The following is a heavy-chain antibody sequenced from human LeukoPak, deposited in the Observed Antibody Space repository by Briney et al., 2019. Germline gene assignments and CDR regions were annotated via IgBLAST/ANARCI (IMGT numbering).Heavy chain of an antibody. Sequence: SETLSLTCTVSGGSISSYYWSWIRQPAGKGLEWIGRIYTSGSTNYNPSLKSRVTISVDTSKNQFSLKLSSVTAADTAVYYCARVFASPLDIAARGYYYYYMDVWGKGTTVTVSS. CDR3: ARVFASPLDIAARGYYYYYMDV. J-gene: IGHJ6*03. D-gene: IGHD6-6*01. V-gene: IGHV4-4*07. CDR1: GGSISSYY. CDR2: IYTSGST.